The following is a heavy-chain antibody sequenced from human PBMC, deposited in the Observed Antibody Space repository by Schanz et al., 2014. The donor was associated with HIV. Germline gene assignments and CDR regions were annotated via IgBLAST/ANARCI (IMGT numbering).Heavy chain of an antibody. D-gene: IGHD6-13*01. CDR3: ARDSPVAAGTLDY. J-gene: IGHJ4*02. CDR2: IIPFLGAR. V-gene: IGHV1-69*01. Sequence: QVQLLQSGTEVKKPGSSVKVSCKGSGGTFSNYAISWVRQAPGQGLEWMGGIIPFLGARNYAEKFQGRLTMTADESTNPAFMELTSLESDDTAVYYCARDSPVAAGTLDYWGQGTLVTVSS. CDR1: GGTFSNYA.